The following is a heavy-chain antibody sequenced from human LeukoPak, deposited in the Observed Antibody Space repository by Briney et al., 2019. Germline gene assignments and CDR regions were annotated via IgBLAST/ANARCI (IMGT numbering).Heavy chain of an antibody. CDR3: AREIGRDGYNRSFDY. D-gene: IGHD5-24*01. CDR2: IYTSGSA. Sequence: SETLSLTCTVSGGSIISYYWSWIRQPAGKGLEWIGRIYTSGSANYSPSLKGRVTMSVDASKNQYSLNLSSVTAADTAVYYCAREIGRDGYNRSFDYWGQGTLVTVSS. CDR1: GGSIISYY. V-gene: IGHV4-4*07. J-gene: IGHJ4*02.